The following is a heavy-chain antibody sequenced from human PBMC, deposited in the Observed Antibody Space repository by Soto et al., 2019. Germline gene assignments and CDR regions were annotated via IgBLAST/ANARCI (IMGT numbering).Heavy chain of an antibody. Sequence: GGSLRLSCTASGFTFGDYAMSWVRQAPGKGLEWVGFIRSKAYGGTTEYAASVKGRFTISRDDSKSIAYLQMNSLKTEDTAVYYCTRALRAAAGPGAGFYFDYWGQGTLVTVSS. CDR2: IRSKAYGGTT. CDR3: TRALRAAAGPGAGFYFDY. V-gene: IGHV3-49*04. D-gene: IGHD6-13*01. J-gene: IGHJ4*02. CDR1: GFTFGDYA.